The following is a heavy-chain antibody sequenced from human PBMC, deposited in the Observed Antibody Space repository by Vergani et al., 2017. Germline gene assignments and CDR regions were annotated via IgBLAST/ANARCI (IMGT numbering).Heavy chain of an antibody. CDR1: GFTFSSYS. V-gene: IGHV3-21*01. D-gene: IGHD6-13*01. J-gene: IGHJ6*02. Sequence: EVQLVESGGGLVKPGGSLRLSCAASGFTFSSYSMNWVRQAPGKGLEWVSSISSSSSYIYYADSVKGRFTISRDNAKNSLYLQMNSLRAEDTAVYYCARDETIAAAGEGVYYYGMDVWGQGP. CDR2: ISSSSSYI. CDR3: ARDETIAAAGEGVYYYGMDV.